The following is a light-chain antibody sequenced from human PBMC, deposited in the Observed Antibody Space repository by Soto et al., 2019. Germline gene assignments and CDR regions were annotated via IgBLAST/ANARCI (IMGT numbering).Light chain of an antibody. J-gene: IGKJ1*01. Sequence: DIQMTQSPSTLSASVGDGVTITCRASQSISSWLAWYQQRPGKAPNLLIYDASTLESGVPSRFSGSGSGTEFTLTISSLQPDDFATYYCQEYNFYTWTFGQGTKV. CDR2: DAS. V-gene: IGKV1-5*01. CDR3: QEYNFYTWT. CDR1: QSISSW.